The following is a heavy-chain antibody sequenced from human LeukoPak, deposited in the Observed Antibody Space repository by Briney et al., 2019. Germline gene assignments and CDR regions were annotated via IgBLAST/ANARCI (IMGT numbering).Heavy chain of an antibody. D-gene: IGHD6-19*01. CDR2: INPNSGGT. V-gene: IGHV1-2*02. CDR3: ASSRRAVAFDY. CDR1: GYTFTGYY. Sequence: GASVTVSCKASGYTFTGYYMHWVRQAPGQGLAWMGWINPNSGGTNYAQKFQGRVTMTRDTSISTAYMELRRLRYEDPAVYYCASSRRAVAFDYWGQGTLVTVSS. J-gene: IGHJ4*02.